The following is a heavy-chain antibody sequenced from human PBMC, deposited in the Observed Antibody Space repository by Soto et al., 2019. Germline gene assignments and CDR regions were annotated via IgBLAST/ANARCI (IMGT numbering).Heavy chain of an antibody. Sequence: GGSLRLSWAASGFTVSSNYMSWVRQAPGKGLEWVSVIYSGGSTYYADSVKGRFTISRHNSKNTLYLQMNSLRAEDTAVYYCATYCSGGSCPGSYMDVWGKGTTVTVSS. CDR3: ATYCSGGSCPGSYMDV. J-gene: IGHJ6*03. V-gene: IGHV3-53*04. CDR2: IYSGGST. CDR1: GFTVSSNY. D-gene: IGHD2-15*01.